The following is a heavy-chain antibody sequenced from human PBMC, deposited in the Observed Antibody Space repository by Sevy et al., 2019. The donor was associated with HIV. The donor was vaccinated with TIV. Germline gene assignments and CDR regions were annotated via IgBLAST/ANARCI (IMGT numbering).Heavy chain of an antibody. Sequence: GESLKISCAASGFTFRSYAMSWVRPAPGKGLEWVSSISPSGGSTYYADSVKGRFTISRNNFKNTLDLQMTSLRADDTAVYYCAKEEIRGYYWGQGTLVTVSS. J-gene: IGHJ4*02. D-gene: IGHD6-25*01. CDR2: ISPSGGST. CDR3: AKEEIRGYY. CDR1: GFTFRSYA. V-gene: IGHV3-23*01.